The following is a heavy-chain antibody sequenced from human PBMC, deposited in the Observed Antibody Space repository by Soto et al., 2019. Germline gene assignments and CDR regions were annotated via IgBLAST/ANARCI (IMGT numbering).Heavy chain of an antibody. J-gene: IGHJ6*03. D-gene: IGHD6-19*01. CDR2: ISSSGSTI. CDR3: ARDAEGLYYSSGWYPSVLDYYYYYMDV. CDR1: GFTFSDYY. V-gene: IGHV3-11*01. Sequence: GGSLRLSCAASGFTFSDYYMSWIRQAPGKGLEWVSYISSSGSTIYYADSVKGRFTISRDNAKNSLYLQMNSLRAEDTAVYYCARDAEGLYYSSGWYPSVLDYYYYYMDVWGKGTTVTVSS.